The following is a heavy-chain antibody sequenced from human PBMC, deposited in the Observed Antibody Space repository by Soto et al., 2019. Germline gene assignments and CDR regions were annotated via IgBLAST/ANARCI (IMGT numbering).Heavy chain of an antibody. CDR2: IIPIFGTA. CDR3: ARGPTYYYDSSGYYTDY. CDR1: GGTFSSYA. V-gene: IGHV1-69*13. Sequence: SVKVSCKASGGTFSSYAISWVRQAPGQGLEWMGGIIPIFGTANYAQKFQGRVTITADESTSTAYMELSSLRSEDTAVYYCARGPTYYYDSSGYYTDYWGQGTLVTVSS. J-gene: IGHJ4*02. D-gene: IGHD3-22*01.